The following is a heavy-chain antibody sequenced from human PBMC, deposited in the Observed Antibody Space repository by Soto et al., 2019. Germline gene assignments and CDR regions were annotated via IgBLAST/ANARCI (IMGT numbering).Heavy chain of an antibody. V-gene: IGHV1-18*01. J-gene: IGHJ4*02. Sequence: QVQLVQSGAEVKKPGASVKVSCKASGYTFTNYGISWVRQAPGQGLEWMGWISGYNGNTKYAQKLQGRVTMTTDTSKSTAYMEVRSLRSDDTAVYYCVRAGYGDYVDYWGQGTLVTVSS. CDR3: VRAGYGDYVDY. CDR2: ISGYNGNT. CDR1: GYTFTNYG. D-gene: IGHD4-17*01.